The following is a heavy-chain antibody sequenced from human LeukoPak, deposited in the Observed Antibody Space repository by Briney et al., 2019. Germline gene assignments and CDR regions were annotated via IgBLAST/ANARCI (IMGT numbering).Heavy chain of an antibody. D-gene: IGHD6-19*01. CDR2: ILYDGSNK. J-gene: IGHJ4*02. V-gene: IGHV3-30*18. CDR1: GFTFSSYW. CDR3: AKGTVEKWLVPFDC. Sequence: TGGSLRLSCAASGFTFSSYWMHWVRQAPGKGLEWVAVILYDGSNKYYADSVKGRFTISRDNSKNTLYLQVNSLRAEDTGVYYCAKGTVEKWLVPFDCWGQGTLVTVSS.